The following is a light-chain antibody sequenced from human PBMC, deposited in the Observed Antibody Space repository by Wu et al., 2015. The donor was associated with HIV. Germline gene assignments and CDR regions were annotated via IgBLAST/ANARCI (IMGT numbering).Light chain of an antibody. Sequence: DIQMTQSPSSLSASVGDRVTITCRASQDIRNYVAWYQQKPGKVPKFIIIAASTLQSGVPSRFSGSGFGTDFTLTISNLQPEDVATYYCQKXDNDPLTFGRRDQGGDQT. CDR1: QDIRNY. CDR3: QKXDNDPLT. CDR2: AAS. J-gene: IGKJ4*01. V-gene: IGKV1-27*01.